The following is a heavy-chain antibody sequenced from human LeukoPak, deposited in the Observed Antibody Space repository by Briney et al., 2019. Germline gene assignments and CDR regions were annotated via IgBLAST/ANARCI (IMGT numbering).Heavy chain of an antibody. J-gene: IGHJ4*02. D-gene: IGHD1-26*01. CDR3: ASLSGSYLHFYY. Sequence: SETLSLTCTVSGGSISRYYWSWIRQPPGKGLEWIGYIYYSGSTNYNPSLKSRVTISVDTSNNQFSLKLSTVTAADTAVYYCASLSGSYLHFYYWGQGTLVTVSS. V-gene: IGHV4-59*08. CDR1: GGSISRYY. CDR2: IYYSGST.